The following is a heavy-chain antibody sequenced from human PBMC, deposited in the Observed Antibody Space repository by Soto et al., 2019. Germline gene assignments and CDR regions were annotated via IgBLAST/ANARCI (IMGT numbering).Heavy chain of an antibody. J-gene: IGHJ4*02. D-gene: IGHD1-1*01. CDR3: AKSLWVADWNGLEGFDF. CDR2: ISGSGGST. Sequence: EVQLLESGGGLVQPGGSLRLSCAASGFTFSSYAMSWVRQAPGKGLEWVSAISGSGGSTYYADSVKGRFTISRDNSKNTLYLQMNRLRAEDTAVYYCAKSLWVADWNGLEGFDFWGQRTLVTVSS. CDR1: GFTFSSYA. V-gene: IGHV3-23*01.